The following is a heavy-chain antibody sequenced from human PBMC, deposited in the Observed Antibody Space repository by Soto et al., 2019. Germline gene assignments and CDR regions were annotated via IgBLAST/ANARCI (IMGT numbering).Heavy chain of an antibody. CDR1: GGSISGGGFS. D-gene: IGHD3-10*01. V-gene: IGHV4-30-2*01. Sequence: SETLSLTCAVSGGSISGGGFSWSWIRQPPGKGLEWIGYILHTGGTQYDPSLKSRVSMSVDKSKNQFSLHLTSVTAADTAVYYCARLQFGEGFDYWGQGALVTVSS. CDR3: ARLQFGEGFDY. CDR2: ILHTGGT. J-gene: IGHJ4*02.